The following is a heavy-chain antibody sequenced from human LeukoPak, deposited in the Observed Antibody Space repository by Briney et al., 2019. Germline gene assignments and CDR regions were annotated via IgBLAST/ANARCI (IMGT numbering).Heavy chain of an antibody. CDR1: GGSIGSHY. V-gene: IGHV4-59*08. CDR2: IYYTGNT. CDR3: ARQRIAVADHFDL. D-gene: IGHD6-19*01. Sequence: SETLSLTCTVSGGSIGSHYWNWIRQSPGKGLEWIGYIYYTGNTKYNPSLEGRVSMSVDTSKNHFSLNLNSVTATDTAVYNCARQRIAVADHFDLWGQGTLVAVSS. J-gene: IGHJ4*02.